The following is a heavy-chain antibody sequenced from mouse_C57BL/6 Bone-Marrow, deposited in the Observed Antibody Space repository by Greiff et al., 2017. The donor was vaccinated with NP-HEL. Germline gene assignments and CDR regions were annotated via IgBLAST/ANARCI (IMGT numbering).Heavy chain of an antibody. D-gene: IGHD2-3*01. CDR2: IWTGGGT. Sequence: VMLVESGPGLVAPSQSLSITCTVSGFSLTSYAISWVRQPPGKGLEWLGVIWTGGGTNYNSALKSSLSISKDNSKSQVFLKMNSLQTDDTARYYCARNFRYDGYFLDYWGQGTTLTVSS. CDR1: GFSLTSYA. CDR3: ARNFRYDGYFLDY. J-gene: IGHJ2*01. V-gene: IGHV2-9-1*01.